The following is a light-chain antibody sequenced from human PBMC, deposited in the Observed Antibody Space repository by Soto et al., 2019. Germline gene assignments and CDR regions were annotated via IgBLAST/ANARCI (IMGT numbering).Light chain of an antibody. Sequence: QAVLTQSPSASDSLGASVRLSCTLSSGHSSYAIAWHQQQPQKGPRYLMKVNSDGSHSKGDGIPDRFSGSSSGAERHLTISSLQSEDEADYYCQTWGTGTQLIFGGGTKLTVL. CDR1: SGHSSYA. CDR3: QTWGTGTQLI. V-gene: IGLV4-69*01. J-gene: IGLJ2*01. CDR2: VNSDGSH.